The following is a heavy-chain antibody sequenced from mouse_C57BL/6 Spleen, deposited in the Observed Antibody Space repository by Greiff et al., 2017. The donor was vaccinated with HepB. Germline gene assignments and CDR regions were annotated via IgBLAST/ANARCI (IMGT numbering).Heavy chain of an antibody. J-gene: IGHJ2*01. Sequence: VQLQESGAELARPGASVKLSCKASGYTFTSYGISWVKQRTGQGLEWIGEIYPRSGNTYYNEKFKGKATLTADKSSSAAYMYLRSLTSEDSAVYFCAKRNYSNYYFDYRGQGTTLTVAS. CDR2: IYPRSGNT. D-gene: IGHD2-5*01. CDR1: GYTFTSYG. V-gene: IGHV1-81*01. CDR3: AKRNYSNYYFDY.